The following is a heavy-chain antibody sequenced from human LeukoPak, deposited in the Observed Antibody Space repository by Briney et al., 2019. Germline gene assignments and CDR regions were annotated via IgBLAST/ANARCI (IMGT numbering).Heavy chain of an antibody. CDR1: GFTFSSYE. Sequence: GGSLRLSCAASGFTFSSYEMNWVRQAPGKGLECVSYISSSGSTIYYADSVKGGFTISRDNAKNSLYLQMNRLRAEDTAVYYCARENFYDSSGYDAFDIWGQGTMVTVSS. J-gene: IGHJ3*02. CDR2: ISSSGSTI. D-gene: IGHD3-22*01. CDR3: ARENFYDSSGYDAFDI. V-gene: IGHV3-48*03.